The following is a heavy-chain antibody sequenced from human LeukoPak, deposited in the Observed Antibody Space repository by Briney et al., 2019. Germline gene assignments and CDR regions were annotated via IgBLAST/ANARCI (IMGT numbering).Heavy chain of an antibody. D-gene: IGHD3-3*01. CDR3: ARGAYDFWSGYYYPGYYYYMDV. CDR2: IYYSGST. J-gene: IGHJ6*03. V-gene: IGHV4-34*01. CDR1: GGSFSGYY. Sequence: PSETLSLTCAVYGGSFSGYYWGWIRQPPGKGLEWIGSIYYSGSTYYNPSLKSRVTISVDTSKNQFSLKLSSVTAADTAVYYCARGAYDFWSGYYYPGYYYYMDVWGKGTTVTVSS.